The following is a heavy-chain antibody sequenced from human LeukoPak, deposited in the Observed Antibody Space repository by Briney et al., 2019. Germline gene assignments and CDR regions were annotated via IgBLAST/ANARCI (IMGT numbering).Heavy chain of an antibody. D-gene: IGHD5-24*01. CDR2: TSYDGRTK. CDR3: ARGRKEIFDY. J-gene: IGHJ4*02. CDR1: ELSLSSYA. Sequence: GRSLSPSCEASELSLSSYAMHWVRQAAGKGLEWVAVTSYDGRTKYYVDSVKGRFTISRDNSKNTLYLQTNSLRAEDTAVYYCARGRKEIFDYWDQGTLVTVSS. V-gene: IGHV3-30*04.